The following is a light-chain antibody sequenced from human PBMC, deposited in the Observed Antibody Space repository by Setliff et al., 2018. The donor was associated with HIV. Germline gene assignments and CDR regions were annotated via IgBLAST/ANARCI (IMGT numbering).Light chain of an antibody. J-gene: IGLJ1*01. CDR1: SSDVGGYKY. CDR2: EVS. V-gene: IGLV2-14*01. CDR3: SSYTSSSTWV. Sequence: SVLTQPASVSGSPGQSITISCTGTSSDVGGYKYVSWYRQHPGKAPKLMIYEVSNRPSGVSNRFSGSKSGNTASLTISGLQVEDESDYYCSSYTSSSTWVFGTGTKVTVL.